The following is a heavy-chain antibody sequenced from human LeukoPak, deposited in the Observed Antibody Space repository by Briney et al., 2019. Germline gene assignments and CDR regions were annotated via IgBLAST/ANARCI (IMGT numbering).Heavy chain of an antibody. V-gene: IGHV3-23*01. CDR3: AKGGHDFNPFYC. J-gene: IGHJ4*02. D-gene: IGHD2-21*02. CDR2: IKGGGGDP. Sequence: GGSLRLSCAASGFTFSTYAMGWVRQAPGKGLEWVSSIKGGGGDPFYAESVRGRFTISRDNPKNTLYLQLNSLRAEDTAVYFCAKGGHDFNPFYCWGQGTLVTVSS. CDR1: GFTFSTYA.